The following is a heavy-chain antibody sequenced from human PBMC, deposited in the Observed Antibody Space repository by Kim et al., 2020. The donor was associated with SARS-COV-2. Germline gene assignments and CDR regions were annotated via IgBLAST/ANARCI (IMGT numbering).Heavy chain of an antibody. J-gene: IGHJ2*01. CDR1: GGSISSSNW. Sequence: SETLSLTCAVSGGSISSSNWWSWVRQPPGKGLEWIGGIYHSGSTNYNPSLKSRVTISVDKSKNQFSLKLSSVTAADTAVYYCARGGGRDSSGYYQVDWYFDLWGRGTLVTVAS. V-gene: IGHV4-4*02. CDR2: IYHSGST. D-gene: IGHD3-22*01. CDR3: ARGGGRDSSGYYQVDWYFDL.